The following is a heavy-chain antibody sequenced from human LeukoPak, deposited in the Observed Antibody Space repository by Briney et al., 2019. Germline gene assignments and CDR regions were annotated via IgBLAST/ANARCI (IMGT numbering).Heavy chain of an antibody. CDR1: GYTFTNFY. J-gene: IGHJ3*02. Sequence: ASVKVSCKASGYTFTNFYLHWVRQAPGKGLKWMGIINPATASTTYAQKFQGRVTITRDMSTSTVYMELSSLRSEDTAVYFCARDLNPQSIGMRAFDIWGQGTMVTASS. D-gene: IGHD1-14*01. V-gene: IGHV1-46*01. CDR3: ARDLNPQSIGMRAFDI. CDR2: INPATAST.